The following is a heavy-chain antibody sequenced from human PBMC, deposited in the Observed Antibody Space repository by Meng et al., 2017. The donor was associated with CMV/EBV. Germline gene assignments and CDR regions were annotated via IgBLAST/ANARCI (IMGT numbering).Heavy chain of an antibody. D-gene: IGHD2-8*01. J-gene: IGHJ5*02. CDR1: GGSISSSSYY. Sequence: RLLQESGPGLVKPSVTLSLTCTVSGGSISSSSYYWGWIRQPPGKGLEWIGSIYYSGSTYYNPSLKSRVTISVDTSKNQFSLKLSSVTAADTAVYYCARAIVLMVYAENWFDPWGQGTLVTVSS. CDR2: IYYSGST. V-gene: IGHV4-39*07. CDR3: ARAIVLMVYAENWFDP.